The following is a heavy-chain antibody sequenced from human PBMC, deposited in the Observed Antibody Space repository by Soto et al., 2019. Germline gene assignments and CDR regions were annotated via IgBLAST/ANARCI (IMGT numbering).Heavy chain of an antibody. CDR3: ARGTTVETGSY. J-gene: IGHJ4*02. V-gene: IGHV4-39*02. CDR2: IHNSGST. Sequence: PSETLSLTCTVSGDSISNAAYYWGWIRQPPGKGLEWIGSIHNSGSTYFNPSLKSRVTISVDTSTSTAYMELRSLRSDGTAVYYCARGTTVETGSYWGQGTLVTVSS. CDR1: GDSISNAAYY. D-gene: IGHD4-17*01.